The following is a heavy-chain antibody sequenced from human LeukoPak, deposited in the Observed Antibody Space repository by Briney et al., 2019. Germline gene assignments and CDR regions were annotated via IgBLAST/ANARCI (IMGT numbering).Heavy chain of an antibody. CDR2: ISYDGSNK. V-gene: IGHV3-30*04. J-gene: IGHJ4*02. Sequence: GGSLRLSCAASGFTFSSYAMHWVRQAPAKGLEWVAVISYDGSNKYYADSVKGRFTISRDNSKNTLYLQMNSLRAEDTAVYYCATFDYGDYEYYFDYWGQGTLVTVSS. D-gene: IGHD4-17*01. CDR3: ATFDYGDYEYYFDY. CDR1: GFTFSSYA.